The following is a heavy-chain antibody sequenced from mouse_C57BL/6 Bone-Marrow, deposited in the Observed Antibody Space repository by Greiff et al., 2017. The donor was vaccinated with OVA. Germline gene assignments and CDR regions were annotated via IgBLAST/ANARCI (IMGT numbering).Heavy chain of an antibody. J-gene: IGHJ3*01. CDR1: GYTFTGYW. CDR2: ILPGSGST. Sequence: LVESGAELMKPGASVKLSCKATGYTFTGYWIEWVKQRPGHGLEWIGEILPGSGSTNYNEKFKGKATFTEDTSSNTAYMQLSSLTTEDSAIYYCARGGFYSNYGGFAYWGQGTLVTVSA. CDR3: ARGGFYSNYGGFAY. D-gene: IGHD2-5*01. V-gene: IGHV1-9*01.